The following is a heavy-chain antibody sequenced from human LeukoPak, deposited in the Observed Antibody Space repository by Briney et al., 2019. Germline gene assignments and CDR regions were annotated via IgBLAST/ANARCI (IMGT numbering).Heavy chain of an antibody. CDR3: AKGDRVGATDY. D-gene: IGHD1-26*01. CDR2: ISSSSSYI. V-gene: IGHV3-21*01. CDR1: GFTFSSYS. Sequence: GGSLRLSCAASGFTFSSYSMNWVRHAPGKGLEWVSSISSSSSYIYYADSVKGRFTISRDNSKNTLYLQMNSLRAEDTAVYYCAKGDRVGATDYWGQGTLVTVSS. J-gene: IGHJ4*02.